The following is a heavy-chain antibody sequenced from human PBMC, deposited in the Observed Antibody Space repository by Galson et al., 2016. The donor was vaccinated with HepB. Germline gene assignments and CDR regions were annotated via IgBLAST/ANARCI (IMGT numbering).Heavy chain of an antibody. D-gene: IGHD4/OR15-4a*01. CDR3: ASRVRPPFYYYYAMDV. V-gene: IGHV1-2*02. J-gene: IGHJ6*04. Sequence: SVKVSCKASGYTFTGYYMHWVRQAPGQGLEWLGWIHTDSGDIKYAQKFRGRVTMTRDTSISTAFMELSSLRSDDTAVYYCASRVRPPFYYYYAMDVWGRGTTVTVSS. CDR2: IHTDSGDI. CDR1: GYTFTGYY.